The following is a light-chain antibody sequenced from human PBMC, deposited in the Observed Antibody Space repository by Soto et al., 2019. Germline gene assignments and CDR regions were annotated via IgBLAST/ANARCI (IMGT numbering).Light chain of an antibody. CDR2: GAS. Sequence: EIVMTQSPATLSLSPGERATLSCRASQSISSSLAWYQQKPGQAPRLLIYGASIRATGIPARFSGSASGTAFTLTISSLQSEDFAVYYCQQYNFWPPITFGQGTRLEIK. CDR3: QQYNFWPPIT. CDR1: QSISSS. V-gene: IGKV3-15*01. J-gene: IGKJ5*01.